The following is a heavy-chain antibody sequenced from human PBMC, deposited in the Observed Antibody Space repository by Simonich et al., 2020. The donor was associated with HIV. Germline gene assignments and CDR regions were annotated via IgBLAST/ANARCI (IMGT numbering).Heavy chain of an antibody. J-gene: IGHJ4*02. Sequence: QVHLQQWGAGLLKPSETLSLTCAVYGGSFSGYYWTWIRQPPGKGLEWIGEINHSGSTDNNPSRKSRVTISVDPSKNQFSLKLSSVTAADTAVYYCARRTGYDLDYWGQGTLVTVSS. CDR3: ARRTGYDLDY. D-gene: IGHD5-12*01. CDR2: INHSGST. V-gene: IGHV4-34*01. CDR1: GGSFSGYY.